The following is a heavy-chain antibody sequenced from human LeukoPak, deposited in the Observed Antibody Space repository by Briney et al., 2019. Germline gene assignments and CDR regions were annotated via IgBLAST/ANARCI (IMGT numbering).Heavy chain of an antibody. V-gene: IGHV1-18*01. CDR2: ISAYNGNT. J-gene: IGHJ3*02. CDR1: GYTFTSYG. Sequence: ASVKVSCKASGYTFTSYGISWVRQAPGQGLEWMGWISAYNGNTNYAQKLQGRVTMTTDTSTSTAYMELRSLRSDDTAVYYCARDRKARSSTAADAFDIWGQGTMVTVSS. CDR3: ARDRKARSSTAADAFDI. D-gene: IGHD6-13*01.